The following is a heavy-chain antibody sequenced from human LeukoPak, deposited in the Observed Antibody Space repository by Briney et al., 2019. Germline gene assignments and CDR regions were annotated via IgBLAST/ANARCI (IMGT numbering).Heavy chain of an antibody. D-gene: IGHD3-22*01. J-gene: IGHJ4*02. CDR2: ISGDDGST. V-gene: IGHV3-43*02. Sequence: GGSLRLSCAASGFTFDDYAMHWVRQAPGKGLEWVSLISGDDGSTYYADSVKGRFTISRDNSKNSLYLQMNSLRTEDTALYYCAKDIRPYYYDSSGYFPGYWGQGTLVTVSS. CDR3: AKDIRPYYYDSSGYFPGY. CDR1: GFTFDDYA.